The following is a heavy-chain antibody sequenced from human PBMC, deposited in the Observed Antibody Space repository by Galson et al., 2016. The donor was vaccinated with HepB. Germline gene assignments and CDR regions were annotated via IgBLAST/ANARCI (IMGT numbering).Heavy chain of an antibody. CDR3: ATPTLIPPV. V-gene: IGHV3-48*02. D-gene: IGHD4-17*01. CDR2: ISTGGSTI. CDR1: GFSFSSFP. J-gene: IGHJ3*01. Sequence: SLRLSCAASGFSFSSFPMNWVRQAPGKGLEWVAHISTGGSTIYYADSVKGRFNISRDNAKDSLYLQMNSLRDEDPAVYYCATPTLIPPVWGQGTMVTVSS.